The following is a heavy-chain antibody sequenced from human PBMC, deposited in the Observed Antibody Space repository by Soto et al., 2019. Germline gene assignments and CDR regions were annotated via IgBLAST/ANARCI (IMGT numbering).Heavy chain of an antibody. CDR3: ARHTPAISISYH. V-gene: IGHV4-39*01. D-gene: IGHD2-15*01. CDR2: IYYSGST. Sequence: QLQLQESGPGLVKPSETLSLTCTVSGGSISSSSYYWGWIRQPPGKGLEWIGSIYYSGSTYYNPSLKRRVTLSVATHNTPVSLKLCSVPAADTAVYYCARHTPAISISYHWGQGTLVTVSS. CDR1: GGSISSSSYY. J-gene: IGHJ4*02.